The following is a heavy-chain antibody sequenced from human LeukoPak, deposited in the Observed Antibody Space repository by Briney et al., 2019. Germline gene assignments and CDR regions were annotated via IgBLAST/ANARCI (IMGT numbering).Heavy chain of an antibody. CDR2: IAPGGGNP. CDR3: AKDGGFWSGYYPY. CDR1: GFTFTNFA. V-gene: IGHV3-23*01. J-gene: IGHJ4*02. Sequence: PGGSLRLSCVASGFTFTNFAMSWVRQAPGKGLEWVSTIAPGGGNPDYADSVRGRFTLSRDNSKNTLYLQMNSLTAEDTAIYFCAKDGGFWSGYYPYWGQGTLVTVSS. D-gene: IGHD3-3*01.